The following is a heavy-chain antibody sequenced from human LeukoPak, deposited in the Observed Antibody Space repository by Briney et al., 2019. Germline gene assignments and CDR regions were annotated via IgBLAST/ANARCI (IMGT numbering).Heavy chain of an antibody. D-gene: IGHD5-18*01. J-gene: IGHJ6*02. CDR1: GYTFTSYD. CDR3: ARGRMGYMYYYYGMDV. Sequence: GASVKVSCKASGYTFTSYDINWVRQATGQGLEWMGWMNPNSGNTGYAQKFQGRVTMTRNTSISTAYMELSSLRSEDTAVYYCARGRMGYMYYYYGMDVWGQGTTVTVSS. V-gene: IGHV1-8*01. CDR2: MNPNSGNT.